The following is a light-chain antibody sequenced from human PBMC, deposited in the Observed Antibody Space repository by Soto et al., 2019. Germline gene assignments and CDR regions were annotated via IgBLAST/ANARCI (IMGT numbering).Light chain of an antibody. CDR2: GAY. V-gene: IGKV3D-15*01. Sequence: VMTQSPATLSVSPGERATLCFGASESVSSNLAWYQQRPGQAPRLLIYGAYRRATGTPDRISGSGSGTDFTLTISSLQPEDFATYYCQQANSFPITFGQGTRLEIK. CDR1: ESVSSN. J-gene: IGKJ5*01. CDR3: QQANSFPIT.